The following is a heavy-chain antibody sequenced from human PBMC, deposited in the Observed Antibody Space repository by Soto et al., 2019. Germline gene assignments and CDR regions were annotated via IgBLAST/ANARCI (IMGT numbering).Heavy chain of an antibody. CDR3: ARQPVTTEGDYYYYYGMDV. D-gene: IGHD1-1*01. CDR2: IIPIFGTA. V-gene: IGHV1-69*06. Sequence: QVQLVQSGAEVKKPGSSVKVSCKASGGTFSSYAISWVRQAPGQGLEWMGGIIPIFGTANYAQKFQGRVTITADKSTSTAYMELSSLRSEDTAVDYCARQPVTTEGDYYYYYGMDVWGQGTTVTVSS. CDR1: GGTFSSYA. J-gene: IGHJ6*02.